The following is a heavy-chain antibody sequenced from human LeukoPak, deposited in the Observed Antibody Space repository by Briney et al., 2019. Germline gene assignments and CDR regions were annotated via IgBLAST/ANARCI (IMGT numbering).Heavy chain of an antibody. V-gene: IGHV3-33*05. CDR2: ISYDGSNK. D-gene: IGHD5-18*01. CDR3: AKTGKPWYYFDY. J-gene: IGHJ4*02. CDR1: GFTFSSYG. Sequence: PGGSLRLSCAASGFTFSSYGMHWVRQAPGKGLEWVAVISYDGSNKYYADSVKGRFTLSRDNSKNTLYLQMNSLRAEDTAVYYCAKTGKPWYYFDYWGQGTLVTVSS.